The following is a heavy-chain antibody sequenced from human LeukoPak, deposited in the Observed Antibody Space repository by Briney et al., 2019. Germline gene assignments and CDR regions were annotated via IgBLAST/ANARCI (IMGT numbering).Heavy chain of an antibody. CDR2: IYYSGST. CDR1: GGSISSGGYY. V-gene: IGHV4-61*08. J-gene: IGHJ4*02. Sequence: PSETLSLTCTVSGGSISSGGYYWRWIRQPPGKGLEWIGYIYYSGSTNYNPSLKSRVTISVDTSKNQFSLKLSSVTAADTAVYYCARLNSGYYFQVDYWGQGTLVTVSS. CDR3: ARLNSGYYFQVDY. D-gene: IGHD3-10*01.